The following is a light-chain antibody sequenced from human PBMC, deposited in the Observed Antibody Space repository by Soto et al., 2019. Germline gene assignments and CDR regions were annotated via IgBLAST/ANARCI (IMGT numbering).Light chain of an antibody. CDR3: MHSIQWPWT. Sequence: DVVMTQSPLSLPVTLGQPASISCRSSQSLLFSDGNTYFNWFQQRPGQSPRRLFYNVSNRDSGVPDRFSASGSGTDFTRKISRVEAEDVGVYYCMHSIQWPWTFGQGTKVEIK. CDR2: NVS. J-gene: IGKJ1*01. CDR1: QSLLFSDGNTY. V-gene: IGKV2-30*01.